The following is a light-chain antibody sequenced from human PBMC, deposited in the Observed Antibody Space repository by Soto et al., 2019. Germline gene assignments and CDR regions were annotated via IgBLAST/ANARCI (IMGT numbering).Light chain of an antibody. Sequence: AIQLTQSPSSLSASVGDRVTITCRASQGISSALTWYQQKPGKAPKLLIYDASSLESGVPSRFSGSGSGTAFTLTVSSLQPEDFATYYCQQFNSYHWTFGQGTKVEIK. V-gene: IGKV1-13*02. CDR2: DAS. J-gene: IGKJ1*01. CDR3: QQFNSYHWT. CDR1: QGISSA.